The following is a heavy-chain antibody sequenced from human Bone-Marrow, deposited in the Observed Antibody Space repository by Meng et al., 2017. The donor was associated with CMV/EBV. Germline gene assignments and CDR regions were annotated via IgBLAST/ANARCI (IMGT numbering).Heavy chain of an antibody. CDR3: ARGGVTTTGTTSYYYGMDF. D-gene: IGHD1-1*01. Sequence: LSLTCAASGFTFRTYWMHWVRQVPGKGLVWVSRVNSDATSTSYADSVKGRFTISRDNAKNTLFLQMTSLRVEDTAVYYCARGGVTTTGTTSYYYGMDFWGQGTTVTVSS. CDR2: VNSDATST. CDR1: GFTFRTYW. J-gene: IGHJ6*02. V-gene: IGHV3-74*01.